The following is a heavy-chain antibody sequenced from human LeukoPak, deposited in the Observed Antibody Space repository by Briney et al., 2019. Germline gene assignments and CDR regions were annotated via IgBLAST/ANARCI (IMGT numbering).Heavy chain of an antibody. V-gene: IGHV3-66*01. CDR1: GFTVSNKY. CDR2: IYSGGST. D-gene: IGHD2-15*01. J-gene: IGHJ5*02. CDR3: ARSTGGYCSGGTCYSDVGWFDP. Sequence: GGSLRLSCAASGFTVSNKYMSWVRQAPGKGLEWVSAIYSGGSTYYADSVKGRFTISRDNSKNTLYLQMNSLRADDTAVYYCARSTGGYCSGGTCYSDVGWFDPWGQGTLVTVSS.